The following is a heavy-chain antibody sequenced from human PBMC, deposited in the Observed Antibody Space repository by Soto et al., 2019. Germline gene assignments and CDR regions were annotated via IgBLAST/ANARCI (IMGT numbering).Heavy chain of an antibody. CDR3: ALSHTVTTDY. Sequence: EVQLVESGGGLVQPGGSLRLSCVASGLTFSSYWMHWVRQAPGKGLVWVSRINSDGGSTSYADSVKGRFTISRDNAKNTLYLQMNSLRAEDTAVYYCALSHTVTTDYWGQGTLVTVSS. CDR1: GLTFSSYW. J-gene: IGHJ4*02. D-gene: IGHD4-17*01. CDR2: INSDGGST. V-gene: IGHV3-74*01.